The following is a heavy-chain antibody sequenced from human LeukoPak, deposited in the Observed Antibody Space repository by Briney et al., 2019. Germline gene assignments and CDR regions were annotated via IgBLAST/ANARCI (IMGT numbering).Heavy chain of an antibody. CDR1: GYTFTGYY. Sequence: ASVKVSCKASGYTFTGYYMHWVRQAPGQGLEWMGWINPNSGGTKYAQKFQGRVTMTRDTSISTAYMELSRLRSDDTAVYYCARQGYSYGHSNDAFDIWGQGTMVTVSS. CDR2: INPNSGGT. V-gene: IGHV1-2*02. D-gene: IGHD5-18*01. CDR3: ARQGYSYGHSNDAFDI. J-gene: IGHJ3*02.